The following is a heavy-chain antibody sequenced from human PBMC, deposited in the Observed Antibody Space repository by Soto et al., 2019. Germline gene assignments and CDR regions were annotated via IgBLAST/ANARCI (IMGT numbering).Heavy chain of an antibody. J-gene: IGHJ6*02. Sequence: QVQLVESGGGVVQPGRSLRLSCAASGFTFRSYAMHWVRQAPGNGLEWVATISHDGNIKYYADSVKGRFAISRDNSMNAVFLQMNSLRPEDTARYYCARDYETSSAGYYYYGMDVWGHGTTVTVSS. CDR2: ISHDGNIK. CDR1: GFTFRSYA. D-gene: IGHD2-2*01. CDR3: ARDYETSSAGYYYYGMDV. V-gene: IGHV3-30*09.